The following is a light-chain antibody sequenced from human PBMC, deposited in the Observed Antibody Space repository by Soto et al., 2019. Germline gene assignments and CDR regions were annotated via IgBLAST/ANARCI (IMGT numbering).Light chain of an antibody. J-gene: IGLJ2*01. CDR2: EVT. Sequence: QSALTQPPSASGSLGQAVTISCTGTSSDVGGYNYVSWHQQHPGKAPKVMIYEVTKRPPRVPDRFSGSKSGNTASLTVAELQAEDEADYYCSSFAGGGNPVLLGGGTKATV. V-gene: IGLV2-8*01. CDR1: SSDVGGYNY. CDR3: SSFAGGGNPVL.